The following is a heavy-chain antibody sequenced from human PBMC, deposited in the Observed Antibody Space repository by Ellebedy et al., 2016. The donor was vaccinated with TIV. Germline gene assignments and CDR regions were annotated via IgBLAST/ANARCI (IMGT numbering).Heavy chain of an antibody. CDR1: GFSFRSYW. J-gene: IGHJ3*02. Sequence: GESLKISCAASGFSFRSYWMSWVRQAPGKGLEWVANIKQDGSEKYHVDSVRGRFTISRDNARNARYLQMNSLTAEDTAVYYCVTDGSYGDYLSPTHAFVIWGQGTMVAVSS. V-gene: IGHV3-7*01. D-gene: IGHD4-17*01. CDR3: VTDGSYGDYLSPTHAFVI. CDR2: IKQDGSEK.